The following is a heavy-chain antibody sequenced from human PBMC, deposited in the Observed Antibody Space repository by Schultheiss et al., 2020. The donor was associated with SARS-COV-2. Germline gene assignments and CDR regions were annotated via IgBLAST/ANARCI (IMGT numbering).Heavy chain of an antibody. V-gene: IGHV5-51*01. Sequence: GESLKISCKGSGYSFTSYWIGWVRQMPGKGLEWMGIIYPGDSYTNYSPSFQGHVTISADKSISTAYLQWSSLKASDTAMYYCARDSQQLGAFDIWGQGTMVTVSS. CDR1: GYSFTSYW. D-gene: IGHD6-6*01. CDR2: IYPGDSYT. CDR3: ARDSQQLGAFDI. J-gene: IGHJ3*02.